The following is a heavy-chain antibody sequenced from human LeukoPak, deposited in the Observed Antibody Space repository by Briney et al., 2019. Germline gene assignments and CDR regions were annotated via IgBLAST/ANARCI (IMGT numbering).Heavy chain of an antibody. CDR3: TRAIGGGRDPDFDY. D-gene: IGHD2-15*01. Sequence: PGGSLRLSCAASGFTFSDAWMSWVRQASGKGLEWVGRIKNKNTGETTDYAAPVKGRFTISRDDSKNTLYLQMNSLKSEDTAVYYCTRAIGGGRDPDFDYWGQGTLVTVSS. V-gene: IGHV3-15*01. J-gene: IGHJ4*02. CDR1: GFTFSDAW. CDR2: IKNKNTGETT.